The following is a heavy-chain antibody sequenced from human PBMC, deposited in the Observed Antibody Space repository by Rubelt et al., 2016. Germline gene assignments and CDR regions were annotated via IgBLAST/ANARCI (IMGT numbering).Heavy chain of an antibody. Sequence: EVQLVESGGGVVQPGGSLRLSCAASGFPFDEYAMHWVRQAPGKGLEWVGRIKSKTDGGTTDYAAPVKGRFTISRVDSKITLYLQMNSLKSEDTAAYYCTTDLEPFDYWGQGTLVTVSS. CDR1: GFPFDEYA. V-gene: IGHV3-15*01. J-gene: IGHJ4*02. CDR3: TTDLEPFDY. D-gene: IGHD1-1*01. CDR2: IKSKTDGGTT.